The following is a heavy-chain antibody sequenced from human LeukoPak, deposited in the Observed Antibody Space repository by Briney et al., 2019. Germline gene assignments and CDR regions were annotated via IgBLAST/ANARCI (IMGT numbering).Heavy chain of an antibody. CDR1: GGAFSSYA. Sequence: GASVMVSCKASGGAFSSYAISWVRQAPGQGLEWMGGIIPIFGTANYAQKFQGRVTITTDESTSTAYMELSSLRSEDTAVYYCASPLRAARPHYYYYMDVWGQGTTVTVSS. V-gene: IGHV1-69*05. D-gene: IGHD6-6*01. CDR3: ASPLRAARPHYYYYMDV. J-gene: IGHJ6*03. CDR2: IIPIFGTA.